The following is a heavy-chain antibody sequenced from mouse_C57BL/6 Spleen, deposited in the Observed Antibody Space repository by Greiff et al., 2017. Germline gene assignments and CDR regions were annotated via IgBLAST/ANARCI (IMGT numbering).Heavy chain of an antibody. Sequence: QVQLQQPGAELVMPGASVKLSCKASGYTFTSYWMHWVQQRPGQGLEWIGEIDPSDSYTNYNQQFKGKSTLTVDKSSSTAYMQLRSLTSEDSAFYYGTTDGDIVGAMQYWGQRTSVT. V-gene: IGHV1-69*01. CDR2: IDPSDSYT. D-gene: IGHD2-13*01. CDR3: TTDGDIVGAMQY. CDR1: GYTFTSYW. J-gene: IGHJ4*01.